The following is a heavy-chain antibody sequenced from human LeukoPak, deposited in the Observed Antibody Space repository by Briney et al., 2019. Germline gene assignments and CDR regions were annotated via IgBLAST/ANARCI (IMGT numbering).Heavy chain of an antibody. D-gene: IGHD6-13*01. CDR1: GFTVSSNY. J-gene: IGHJ4*02. CDR2: IYSGGST. CDR3: AGPRIAAAGWTDY. Sequence: PGGSLRLSCAASGFTVSSNYMSWVRQALAKGLEWVSVIYSGGSTYYADSVKGRFTISRDNSKNTLYLQMNSLRAEDTAVYYCAGPRIAAAGWTDYWGQGTLVTVSS. V-gene: IGHV3-66*04.